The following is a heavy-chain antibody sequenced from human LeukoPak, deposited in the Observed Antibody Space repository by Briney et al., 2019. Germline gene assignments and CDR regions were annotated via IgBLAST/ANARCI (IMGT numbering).Heavy chain of an antibody. CDR2: IKSKTDGGTT. J-gene: IGHJ6*02. D-gene: IGHD3-3*01. CDR3: TTESYDFWSGGDYYYGMDV. CDR1: GFTFSNAW. V-gene: IGHV3-15*01. Sequence: GGPLRLSCAASGFTFSNAWMSWVRQAPGKGLEWVGRIKSKTDGGTTDYAAPVKGRFTISRDDSKNTLYLQMNSLKTEDTAVYYCTTESYDFWSGGDYYYGMDVWGQGTTVAVSS.